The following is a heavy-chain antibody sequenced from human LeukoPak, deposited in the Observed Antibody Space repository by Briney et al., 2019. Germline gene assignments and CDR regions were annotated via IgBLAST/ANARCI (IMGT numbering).Heavy chain of an antibody. CDR1: GGSISSYY. CDR2: IYYSGST. V-gene: IGHV4-59*01. Sequence: PSETLSLTCTVSGGSISSYYWSWIRQPPGKGLEWIGYIYYSGSTNYNPSLKSRVTISVDTSKNQFSLKLSSVTAADTAVYYCASPSLWSGYYDFWGQGTLVTVSS. J-gene: IGHJ4*02. CDR3: ASPSLWSGYYDF. D-gene: IGHD3-3*01.